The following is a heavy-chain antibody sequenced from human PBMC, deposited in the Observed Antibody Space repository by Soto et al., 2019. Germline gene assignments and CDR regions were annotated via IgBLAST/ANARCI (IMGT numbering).Heavy chain of an antibody. Sequence: QVQLVQSGAAVKKPGASVKVSCKASGYTFTNYGISWVRQAPGQGLEWMGWISAYNGNTNYAQRLQARVTMTTDTSTGTGYMELRGRSSDVTAVYYCARDPHRDGYALVFDYWGRGTLVTVFS. D-gene: IGHD5-12*01. CDR3: ARDPHRDGYALVFDY. V-gene: IGHV1-18*01. CDR2: ISAYNGNT. CDR1: GYTFTNYG. J-gene: IGHJ4*02.